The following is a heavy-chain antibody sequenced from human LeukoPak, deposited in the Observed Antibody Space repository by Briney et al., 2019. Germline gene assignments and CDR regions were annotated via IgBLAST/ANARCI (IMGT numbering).Heavy chain of an antibody. CDR3: AREIAAADYYFDY. Sequence: GGSLRLSCAASGFTFSSYAMPWVRQAPGKGLEWVAVISYDGSNKYYADSVKGRFTISRDNSKNTLYLQMNSLRAEDTAVYYCAREIAAADYYFDYWGQGTLVTVSS. CDR2: ISYDGSNK. CDR1: GFTFSSYA. J-gene: IGHJ4*02. V-gene: IGHV3-30*04. D-gene: IGHD6-13*01.